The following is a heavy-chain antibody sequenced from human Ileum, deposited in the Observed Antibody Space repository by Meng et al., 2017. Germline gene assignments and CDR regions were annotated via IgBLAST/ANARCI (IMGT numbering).Heavy chain of an antibody. CDR1: GYSFTSYG. J-gene: IGHJ6*02. V-gene: IGHV1-18*01. D-gene: IGHD3-22*01. Sequence: ASVKVSCKASGYSFTSYGISWVQQAPGQGLEWMGWISAYNGNTNYAQKLQGRVTMTTDTSTSTAYMGLRSLRSADTAVYYCARGGYSSGYYSSYYGMDVWGQGTTVTVSS. CDR3: ARGGYSSGYYSSYYGMDV. CDR2: ISAYNGNT.